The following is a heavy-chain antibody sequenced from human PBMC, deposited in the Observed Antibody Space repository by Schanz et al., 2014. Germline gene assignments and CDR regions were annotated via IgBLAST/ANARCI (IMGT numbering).Heavy chain of an antibody. D-gene: IGHD4-17*01. CDR1: GFTFSSYS. Sequence: VQLLESGGGLVQPGGSLRLSCAASGFTFSSYSMNWVRQPAGKGLEWVAVIWNNGVTKYYADSVRGRFTISRDRFQNTLYLRMSSLRAEDTAVYYCARPRFDYGEVDYWGQGTLVTDSS. CDR2: IWNNGVTK. J-gene: IGHJ4*02. V-gene: IGHV3-33*08. CDR3: ARPRFDYGEVDY.